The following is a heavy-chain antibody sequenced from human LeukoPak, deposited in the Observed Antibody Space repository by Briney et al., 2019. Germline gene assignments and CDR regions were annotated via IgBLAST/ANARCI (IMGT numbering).Heavy chain of an antibody. J-gene: IGHJ4*02. D-gene: IGHD6-13*01. CDR3: ARGGGQTSSWRSFDL. CDR2: ISGYNGDT. V-gene: IGHV1-18*01. Sequence: GASVKVSCKSFGYDFKTYAVSWVGQAPGQGLEWMGWISGYNGDTDYAPNFQDRVTMTTDTSTSTAYIELRSLSLDDTAVYYCARGGGQTSSWRSFDLWGQGTLVIVSS. CDR1: GYDFKTYA.